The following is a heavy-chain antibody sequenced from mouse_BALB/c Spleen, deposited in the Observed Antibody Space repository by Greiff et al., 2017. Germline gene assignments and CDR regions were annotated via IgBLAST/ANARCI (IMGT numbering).Heavy chain of an antibody. Sequence: EVQVVESGGGLVKPGGSLKLSCAASGFTFSSYAMSWVRQTPEKRLEWVATISSGGSYTYYPDSVKGRFTISRDNAKNTLYLQMSSLRSEDTAMYYCARHYPALSNPYFDYWGQGTTLTVSS. CDR2: ISSGGSYT. D-gene: IGHD2-5*01. V-gene: IGHV5-9-3*01. J-gene: IGHJ2*01. CDR3: ARHYPALSNPYFDY. CDR1: GFTFSSYA.